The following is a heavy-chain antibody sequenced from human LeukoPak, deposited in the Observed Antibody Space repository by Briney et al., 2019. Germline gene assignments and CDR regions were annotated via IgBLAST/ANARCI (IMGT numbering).Heavy chain of an antibody. J-gene: IGHJ4*02. V-gene: IGHV1-69*05. Sequence: SVKVSCKASGGTFISYPISWVRQAPGQGLEWMGRIIPIFGTANYAQKFQGRVTITTDESTSTAYMELSSLRSEDTAVYYCARGYYDSSGYYDDFGFDYWGQGTLVTVSS. CDR3: ARGYYDSSGYYDDFGFDY. CDR1: GGTFISYP. D-gene: IGHD3-22*01. CDR2: IIPIFGTA.